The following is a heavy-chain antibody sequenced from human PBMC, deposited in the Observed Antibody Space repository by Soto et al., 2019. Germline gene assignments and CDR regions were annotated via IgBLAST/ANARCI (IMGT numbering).Heavy chain of an antibody. CDR2: IYYSGST. CDR3: AGGGSMVVATRRLMDV. J-gene: IGHJ6*03. V-gene: IGHV4-39*01. CDR1: GGSISSSSSY. Sequence: PSETLSLTCTVSGGSISSSSSYWGWIRQPPGKGLEWIGYIYYSGSTNYNTSLKSRVTISIDTSKNQFSLQLNSVTAADSAFYYCAGGGSMVVATRRLMDVWGKGTTVTVSS. D-gene: IGHD2-15*01.